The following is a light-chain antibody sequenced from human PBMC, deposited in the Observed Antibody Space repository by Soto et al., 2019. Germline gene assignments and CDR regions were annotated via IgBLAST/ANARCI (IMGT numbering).Light chain of an antibody. CDR3: SSYTSSSTRV. CDR2: DVS. J-gene: IGLJ3*02. V-gene: IGLV2-14*01. Sequence: QSALTQPASVSGSPGQSITISCTGTSSDVGSYNYVSWYQQHPAKAPKLMIYDVSNRPSGVSNRFSGSKSGNTASLTISGLQSEDEADYYCSSYTSSSTRVFGGGTQLTVL. CDR1: SSDVGSYNY.